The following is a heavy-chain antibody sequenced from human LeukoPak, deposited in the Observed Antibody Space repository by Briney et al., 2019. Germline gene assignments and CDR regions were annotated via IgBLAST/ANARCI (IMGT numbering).Heavy chain of an antibody. CDR3: ARVDQQPSFSDYFDN. D-gene: IGHD6-13*01. V-gene: IGHV3-20*04. CDR1: GFTFDDYG. CDR2: INWNGGST. J-gene: IGHJ4*02. Sequence: RSGGSLRLSCAASGFTFDDYGMSWVRQAPGKGLEWVSGINWNGGSTGYADSVEGRFTISRDNAKNSLYLQMNSLRAEDTALYYCARVDQQPSFSDYFDNWGQGTLVTVSS.